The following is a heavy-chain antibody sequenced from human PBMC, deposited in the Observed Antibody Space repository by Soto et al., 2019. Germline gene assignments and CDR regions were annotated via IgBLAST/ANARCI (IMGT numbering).Heavy chain of an antibody. V-gene: IGHV3-66*01. D-gene: IGHD3-16*01. J-gene: IGHJ4*02. CDR2: IYTDSST. CDR1: GFTVSSNY. CDR3: ARGVITFGTFDY. Sequence: EVQLVESGGGLVQPGGSLRLSCAASGFTVSSNYMSWVRQAPGKGLEWVSIIYTDSSTYYADSVKGRFTISRDNSKNTLYLQMNSLRAEDTAVYYCARGVITFGTFDYWGQGTLVTVSS.